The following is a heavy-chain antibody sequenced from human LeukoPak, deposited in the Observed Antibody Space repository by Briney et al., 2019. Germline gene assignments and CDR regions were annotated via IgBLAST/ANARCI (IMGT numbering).Heavy chain of an antibody. V-gene: IGHV3-7*01. CDR1: GFTFSSYA. Sequence: QPGRSLRLSCAASGFTFSSYAMSWVRQAPGKGLEWVANIKHDGSDKNYVDSVKGRFTISRDNAENLLYLQMNSLRAEDTAVYFCAREDWGPDYWGQGTLVTVSS. D-gene: IGHD7-27*01. CDR3: AREDWGPDY. J-gene: IGHJ4*02. CDR2: IKHDGSDK.